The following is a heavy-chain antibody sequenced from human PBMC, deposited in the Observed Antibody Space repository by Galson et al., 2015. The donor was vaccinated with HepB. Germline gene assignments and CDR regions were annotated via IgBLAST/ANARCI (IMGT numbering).Heavy chain of an antibody. CDR2: ISYDGSNK. V-gene: IGHV3-30-3*01. CDR1: GFTFSSYA. D-gene: IGHD5-18*01. Sequence: SLRLSCAASGFTFSSYAMHWVRQAPGKGLEWVAVISYDGSNKYYADSVKGRFTISRDNSKNTLYLQMNSLRAEDTAVYYCARDRVDTAMAAVPYVWGQGTTVTVSS. CDR3: ARDRVDTAMAAVPYV. J-gene: IGHJ6*02.